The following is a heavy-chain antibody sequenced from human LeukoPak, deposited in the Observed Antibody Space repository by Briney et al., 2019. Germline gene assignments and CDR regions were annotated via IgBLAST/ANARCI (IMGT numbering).Heavy chain of an antibody. CDR1: GGSIGSSSHY. CDR3: ARIGHEDYYFDY. CDR2: IYYSGST. V-gene: IGHV4-61*05. Sequence: SETLSLTCSVSGGSIGSSSHYWGWIRQPPGKGLEWIGYIYYSGSTNYNPSLKSRVTISVDTSKNQFSLKLSSVTAADTAVYYCARIGHEDYYFDYWGQGTLVTVSS. J-gene: IGHJ4*02.